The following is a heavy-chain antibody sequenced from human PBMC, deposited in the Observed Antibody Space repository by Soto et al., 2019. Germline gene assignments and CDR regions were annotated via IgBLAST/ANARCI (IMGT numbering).Heavy chain of an antibody. CDR3: ARDREAGYNFYYGMDV. V-gene: IGHV4-4*07. J-gene: IGHJ6*02. D-gene: IGHD6-19*01. CDR1: GADINTYS. CDR2: IYTSASI. Sequence: SETLSLTCSVTGADINTYSWTWIRQPAGKGLEWIGRIYTSASINYNPSLKGRVTLSVDTSTNQVSLRLASVTAADTAIYYCARDREAGYNFYYGMDVWGQGTTVTVSS.